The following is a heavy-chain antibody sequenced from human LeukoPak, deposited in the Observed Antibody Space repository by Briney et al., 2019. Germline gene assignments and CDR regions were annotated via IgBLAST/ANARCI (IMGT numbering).Heavy chain of an antibody. V-gene: IGHV3-21*04. Sequence: KSGGSLRLSCAASGFTFSSYSMNWVRQAPGKGLEWVSSISSSSSYIYYADSVKGRFTISRDNAKNSLYLQMNSLRAEDTAMYYCARQVQEWPGGYWGQGTLVTVSS. CDR1: GFTFSSYS. J-gene: IGHJ4*02. CDR2: ISSSSSYI. D-gene: IGHD1-1*01. CDR3: ARQVQEWPGGY.